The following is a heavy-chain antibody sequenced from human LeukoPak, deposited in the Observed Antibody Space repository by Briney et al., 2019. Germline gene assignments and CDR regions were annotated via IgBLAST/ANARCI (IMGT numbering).Heavy chain of an antibody. D-gene: IGHD1-26*01. Sequence: GGSLRLSCAASGFTFRNYGVHWVRQAPGKGLEWVAVIYYDGSTKYYANSVKGRFSISRDNAKNTVYLQMSSLRVEDTAVYYCARDRFTAMGDNLIFWGQGTLVTVSS. J-gene: IGHJ1*01. CDR1: GFTFRNYG. V-gene: IGHV3-33*01. CDR3: ARDRFTAMGDNLIF. CDR2: IYYDGSTK.